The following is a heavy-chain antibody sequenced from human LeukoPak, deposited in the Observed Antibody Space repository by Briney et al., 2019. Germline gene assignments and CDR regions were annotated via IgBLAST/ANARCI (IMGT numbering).Heavy chain of an antibody. CDR1: DGSFSGYY. CDR3: AREQGYYYDSSGYLD. J-gene: IGHJ4*02. CDR2: INHSGST. Sequence: PSETLSLTCAVYDGSFSGYYWSWIRQPPGKGLEWIGEINHSGSTNYNPSLKSRVTISLDTSKSQFSLKVRYVTAADTAVYYCAREQGYYYDSSGYLDWDQGTLVTVSS. V-gene: IGHV4-34*01. D-gene: IGHD3-22*01.